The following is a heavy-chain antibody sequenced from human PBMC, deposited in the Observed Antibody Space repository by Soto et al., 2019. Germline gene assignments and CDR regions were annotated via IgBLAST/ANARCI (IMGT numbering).Heavy chain of an antibody. Sequence: GGSLRLFCTASGFTFGDYAMSWFRQAPGKGLEWVGFIRSKAYGGTTEYAASVKGRFTISRDDSKSIAYLQMNSLKTEDTAVYYCTRGGEAPYYYDSSGYYSSYYWGQGTLVTVSS. D-gene: IGHD3-22*01. V-gene: IGHV3-49*03. CDR2: IRSKAYGGTT. CDR3: TRGGEAPYYYDSSGYYSSYY. J-gene: IGHJ4*02. CDR1: GFTFGDYA.